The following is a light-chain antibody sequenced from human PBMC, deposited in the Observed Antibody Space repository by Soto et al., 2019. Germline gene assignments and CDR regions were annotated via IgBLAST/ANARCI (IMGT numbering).Light chain of an antibody. CDR2: GAA. Sequence: EVALTQSPATLSVSPGERVTLSCRASQSVRSNLAGYQQKTGQPPRLLIYGAATRATGTPARCSGGGGGTEYSLTISSIQSEDYAVYYCQQYNNRPPIPFGQGTRLEI. J-gene: IGKJ5*01. CDR1: QSVRSN. CDR3: QQYNNRPPIP. V-gene: IGKV3-15*01.